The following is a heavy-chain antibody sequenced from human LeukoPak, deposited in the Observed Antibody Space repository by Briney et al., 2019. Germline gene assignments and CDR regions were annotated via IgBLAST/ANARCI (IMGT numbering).Heavy chain of an antibody. Sequence: SETLSLTCTVSDDSISDYYRGWIRQPPGKGLEWIGYFYNSGRSTYNPSLKSRVTISADTSKNHFSLKLNSVTTADTAVYYCTRGAGWLIDYWGQGTLVTVSS. CDR3: TRGAGWLIDY. CDR1: DDSISDYY. J-gene: IGHJ4*02. CDR2: FYNSGRS. D-gene: IGHD3-16*01. V-gene: IGHV4-59*01.